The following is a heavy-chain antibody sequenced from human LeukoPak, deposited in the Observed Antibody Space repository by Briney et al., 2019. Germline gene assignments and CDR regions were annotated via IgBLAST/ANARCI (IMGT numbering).Heavy chain of an antibody. Sequence: ASVKVSCKASGYTFTSYDINWVRQATGQGLEWMGWMNPNNGNTNYAQKLQGRVTMTTDTSTSTAYMELRSLRSDDTAVYYCARDRPGYCSGGSCSSKIDYWGQGTLVTVSS. D-gene: IGHD2-15*01. CDR3: ARDRPGYCSGGSCSSKIDY. CDR1: GYTFTSYD. CDR2: MNPNNGNT. V-gene: IGHV1-18*01. J-gene: IGHJ4*02.